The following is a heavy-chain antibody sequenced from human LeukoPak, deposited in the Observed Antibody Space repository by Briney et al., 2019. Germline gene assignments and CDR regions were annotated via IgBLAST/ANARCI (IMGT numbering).Heavy chain of an antibody. J-gene: IGHJ4*02. CDR3: AIEYCSSTSCEEDY. CDR2: ISSSSSYI. V-gene: IGHV3-21*01. Sequence: GGSLRLSCAASGFTFSSYSMNWVRQAPGKGLEWVSSISSSSSYIYYADSVKGRFTISRDNAKNSLYLQMNSLRAEDTAVYYCAIEYCSSTSCEEDYWGQGTLVTVSS. D-gene: IGHD2-2*01. CDR1: GFTFSSYS.